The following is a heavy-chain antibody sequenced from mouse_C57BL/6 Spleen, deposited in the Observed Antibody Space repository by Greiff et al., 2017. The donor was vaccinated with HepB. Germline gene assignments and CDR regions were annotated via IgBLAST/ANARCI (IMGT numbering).Heavy chain of an antibody. CDR2: IHPNSGST. J-gene: IGHJ2*01. CDR1: GYTFTSYW. CDR3: ARGVLRSHYFDY. Sequence: QVHVKQSGAELVKPGASVKLSCKASGYTFTSYWMHWVKQRPGQGLEWIGMIHPNSGSTNYNEKFKSKATLTVDKSSSTAYMQLSSLTSEDSAVYYCARGVLRSHYFDYWGQGTTLTVSS. D-gene: IGHD1-1*01. V-gene: IGHV1-64*01.